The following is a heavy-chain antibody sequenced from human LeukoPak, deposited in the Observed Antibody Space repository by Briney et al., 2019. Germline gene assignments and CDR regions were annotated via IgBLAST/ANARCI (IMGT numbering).Heavy chain of an antibody. D-gene: IGHD3-22*01. CDR2: IPYDGSNK. Sequence: GGSLRLSCAASGFTFSSYSMHWVRQAPGKGLEWVAFIPYDGSNKYYADSVKGRFTISRDNSKNTLYLQMNSLRAEDTAVYYCAIPYYDSSGYPAAFDYWGQGTLVTVSS. V-gene: IGHV3-30*04. CDR3: AIPYYDSSGYPAAFDY. CDR1: GFTFSSYS. J-gene: IGHJ4*02.